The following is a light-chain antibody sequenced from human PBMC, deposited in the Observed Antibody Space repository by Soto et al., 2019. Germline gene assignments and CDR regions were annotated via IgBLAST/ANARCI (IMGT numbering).Light chain of an antibody. J-gene: IGLJ1*01. CDR1: SSNIGAGYE. CDR3: QSYDSSLSVYV. V-gene: IGLV1-40*01. Sequence: QSVLTQPPSVSEAPGQRITISCTGSSSNIGAGYEAHWYQQVPGTAPKLLIYENNNRPSGVPDRFSGSKSGTSASLAITGLQVEDEAEYYCQSYDSSLSVYVFGTGIKVTVL. CDR2: ENN.